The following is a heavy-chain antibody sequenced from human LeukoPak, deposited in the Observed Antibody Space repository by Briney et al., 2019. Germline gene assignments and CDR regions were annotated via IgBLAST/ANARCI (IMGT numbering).Heavy chain of an antibody. CDR1: GYPFTGYY. Sequence: ASVTVSCKASGYPFTGYYLHWVRHAPGQGLEWMGWINPNSGFTNYAQKFQDRVTMTRDTSISTAYMELSRLRSDDTAVYYCARLADCSSSSCRSFDYWGQGTLVTVSS. J-gene: IGHJ4*02. D-gene: IGHD2-2*01. V-gene: IGHV1-2*02. CDR3: ARLADCSSSSCRSFDY. CDR2: INPNSGFT.